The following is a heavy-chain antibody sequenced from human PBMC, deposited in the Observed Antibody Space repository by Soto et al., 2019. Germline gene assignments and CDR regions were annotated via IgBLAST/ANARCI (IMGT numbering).Heavy chain of an antibody. CDR1: GGTFSSYA. V-gene: IGHV1-69*06. CDR3: AKAFQGQAYYVFGSGSTGYYYYRMEV. Sequence: SVKVSCKASGGTFSSYAISWVRQAPGQGLEWMGGIIPIFGTANYAQKFQGRVTITADKSTCTAYMELSSLRSEDTAVYYCAKAFQGQAYYVFGSGSTGYYYYRMEVWGQGTKVTVSS. J-gene: IGHJ6*02. D-gene: IGHD3-3*01. CDR2: IIPIFGTA.